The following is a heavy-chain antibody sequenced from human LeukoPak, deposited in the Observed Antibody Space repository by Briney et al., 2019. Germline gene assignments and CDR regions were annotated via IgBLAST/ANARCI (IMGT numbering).Heavy chain of an antibody. J-gene: IGHJ6*02. CDR3: AREGAPYGMDV. D-gene: IGHD3-16*01. CDR1: GFTVSSNY. Sequence: GVSLRLSCAASGFTVSSNYMSWVRQAPGKGLEWVSVIYSGGTTYYADSVKGRFTISRDNSKNTLYLQMNSLRAEDAAVYYCAREGAPYGMDVWGQGTTVTVSS. CDR2: IYSGGTT. V-gene: IGHV3-53*01.